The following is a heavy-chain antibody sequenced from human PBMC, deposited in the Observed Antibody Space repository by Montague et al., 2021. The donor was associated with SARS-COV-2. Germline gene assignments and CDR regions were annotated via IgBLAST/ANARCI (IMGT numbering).Heavy chain of an antibody. Sequence: TLSLTCTVSGDPVSSEIYYWSWIRQPAGKGLEWIGRIYTSGSTNYNPSLRSRVTISVDTSKNQFSLRLSSVTAADTAVYYCARVGGNHYRYFDYWGQGTLVTVSS. V-gene: IGHV4-61*02. J-gene: IGHJ4*02. CDR3: ARVGGNHYRYFDY. CDR2: IYTSGST. D-gene: IGHD1-26*01. CDR1: GDPVSSEIYY.